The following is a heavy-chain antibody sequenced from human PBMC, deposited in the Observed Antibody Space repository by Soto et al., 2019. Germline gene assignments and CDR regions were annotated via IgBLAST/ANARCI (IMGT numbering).Heavy chain of an antibody. CDR1: GYSFTSYW. V-gene: IGHV5-51*01. D-gene: IGHD6-13*01. CDR3: ARHIRIAAATHYYYYGMDV. J-gene: IGHJ6*02. Sequence: GESLKISCKGSGYSFTSYWIGWVRQIPGKGLEWMGIIYPGDSDTRYSPSFQGQVTISADKSISTAYLQWSSLKASDTAMYYCARHIRIAAATHYYYYGMDVWGQGTTVTVS. CDR2: IYPGDSDT.